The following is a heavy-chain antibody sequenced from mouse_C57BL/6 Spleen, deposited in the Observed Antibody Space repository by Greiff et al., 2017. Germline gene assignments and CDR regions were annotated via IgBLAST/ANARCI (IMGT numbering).Heavy chain of an antibody. V-gene: IGHV1-55*01. CDR2: IYPGSGST. J-gene: IGHJ1*03. D-gene: IGHD2-5*01. CDR1: GYTFTSYW. CDR3: ARRGGHSNYVV. Sequence: VQLQQSGAELVKPGASVKMSCKASGYTFTSYWITWVKQRPGQGLEWIGDIYPGSGSTNYNEKFKSKATLTVDTSSSTAYMQLSSLTSEDSAVYYCARRGGHSNYVVWGTGTTVTVSS.